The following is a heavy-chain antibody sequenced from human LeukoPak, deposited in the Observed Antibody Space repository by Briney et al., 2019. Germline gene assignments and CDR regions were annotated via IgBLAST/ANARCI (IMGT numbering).Heavy chain of an antibody. CDR2: IYYSGST. CDR3: ATYSREYSSNKGAFDI. D-gene: IGHD6-6*01. J-gene: IGHJ3*02. CDR1: GGSISSSSYY. Sequence: PTETLSLTCTVSGGSISSSSYYWGWIRQPPGKGLEWIGSIYYSGSTYYNPSLKSRVTISVDTSKNQFSLKLSSVTAADTAVYYCATYSREYSSNKGAFDIWGQGTMVTVSS. V-gene: IGHV4-39*01.